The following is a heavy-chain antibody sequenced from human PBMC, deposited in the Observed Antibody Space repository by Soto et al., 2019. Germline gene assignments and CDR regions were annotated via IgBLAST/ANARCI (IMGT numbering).Heavy chain of an antibody. D-gene: IGHD3-22*01. CDR3: ARGNYYDSSGYYRPSGHDAFDI. Sequence: PSETLSLTCTVSGGTISSGVCYWSWLSQHPGKGLEWIGYIYYSGSTYYNPSLKSRVTISVDTSKNQFSLKLSSVTAADTAVYYCARGNYYDSSGYYRPSGHDAFDIWGQGTMVTVSS. CDR2: IYYSGST. J-gene: IGHJ3*02. CDR1: GGTISSGVCY. V-gene: IGHV4-31*02.